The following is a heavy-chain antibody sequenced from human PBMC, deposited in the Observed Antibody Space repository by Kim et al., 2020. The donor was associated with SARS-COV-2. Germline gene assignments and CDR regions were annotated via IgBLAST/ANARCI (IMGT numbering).Heavy chain of an antibody. D-gene: IGHD1-26*01. CDR2: T. J-gene: IGHJ3*02. Sequence: TDYNPSLKSRVTISVDTSKNHFSLKLNSVTAADTAVYYCARRRIGIRTFDIWGQGTMVTVSS. CDR3: ARRRIGIRTFDI. V-gene: IGHV4-4*08.